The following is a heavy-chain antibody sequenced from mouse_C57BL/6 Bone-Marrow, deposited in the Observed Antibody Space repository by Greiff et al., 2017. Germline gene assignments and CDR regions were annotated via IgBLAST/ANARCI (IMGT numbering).Heavy chain of an antibody. CDR3: ARSDSSSWFAY. D-gene: IGHD1-1*01. J-gene: IGHJ3*01. CDR1: GYTFTSYW. CDR2: IHPNSGST. Sequence: VQLQQPGAELVKPGASVKLSCKASGYTFTSYWMHWVKQRPGQGLEWIGMIHPNSGSTNYNEKFKSKATLTVDKSSSTAYMQISSLTSEDSPVYYCARSDSSSWFAYWGQGTLVTVSA. V-gene: IGHV1-64*01.